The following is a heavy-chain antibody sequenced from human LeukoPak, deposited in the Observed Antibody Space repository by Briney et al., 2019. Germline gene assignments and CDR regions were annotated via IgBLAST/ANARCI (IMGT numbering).Heavy chain of an antibody. CDR1: GFTFSSYW. D-gene: IGHD3-22*01. CDR2: INSDGGST. V-gene: IGHV3-74*01. J-gene: IGHJ4*02. CDR3: ARDGSSGYYYDSYFDY. Sequence: PGGSLRLSCAASGFTFSSYWMHWVRQAPGKGLVWVSRINSDGGSTSYADSVKGRFTISRDNAKNTLYLQMNSLRAEDTAVYYCARDGSSGYYYDSYFDYWGQGTLVTVSS.